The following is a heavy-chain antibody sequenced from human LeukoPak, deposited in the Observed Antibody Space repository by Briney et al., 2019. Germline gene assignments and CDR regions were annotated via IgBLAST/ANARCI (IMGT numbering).Heavy chain of an antibody. J-gene: IGHJ3*02. CDR1: GFTYSSHR. Sequence: GGSLRLSCAASGFTYSSHRMHWVRQVPGKCLVWVSVINSDGSTTNYADSVKGRFTISRDNAKNTLYLQMNSLKVEDTAVYYCARDGRAVAFDIWGRGTVVSVSS. CDR2: INSDGSTT. V-gene: IGHV3-74*01. CDR3: ARDGRAVAFDI. D-gene: IGHD6-19*01.